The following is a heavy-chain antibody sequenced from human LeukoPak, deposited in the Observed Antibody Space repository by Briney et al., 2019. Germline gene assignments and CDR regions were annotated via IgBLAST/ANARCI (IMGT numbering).Heavy chain of an antibody. CDR1: GYTFTGYY. Sequence: ASVKVSCKASGYTFTGYYMHWVRQAPGQGLEWMGWISAYNGNTNYAQKLQGRVTMTTDTSTSTAYMELRSLRSDDTAVYYCARGLAGNDQFDYWGQGTLVTVSS. V-gene: IGHV1-18*04. CDR2: ISAYNGNT. J-gene: IGHJ4*02. D-gene: IGHD6-19*01. CDR3: ARGLAGNDQFDY.